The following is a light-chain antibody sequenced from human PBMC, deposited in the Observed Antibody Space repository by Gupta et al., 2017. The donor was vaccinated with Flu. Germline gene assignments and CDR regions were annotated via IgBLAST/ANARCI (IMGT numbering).Light chain of an antibody. V-gene: IGKV1-5*03. Sequence: TLSASVGDRVTITCRASQSIDTWLAWYQQKPGKAPNLLIYKGSNLQSWVPSRFSGSGSGTQFTLTISSLQPDDFATYYCQQYKSFWTFGQGTKVEVK. CDR3: QQYKSFWT. CDR2: KGS. CDR1: QSIDTW. J-gene: IGKJ1*01.